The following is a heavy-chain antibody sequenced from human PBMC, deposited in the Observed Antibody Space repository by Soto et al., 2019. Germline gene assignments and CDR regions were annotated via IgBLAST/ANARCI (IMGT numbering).Heavy chain of an antibody. Sequence: SVKVSCKASGYTFTSYGISWVRQAPGQGLEWMGGIIPVFQTAYYTQRFQGRVTITADESTNTAYMELSSLRSEDTAIYYCARGGSGYTWFNEFWGQGTLVTVSS. D-gene: IGHD3-22*01. CDR2: IIPVFQTA. CDR3: ARGGSGYTWFNEF. CDR1: GYTFTSYG. J-gene: IGHJ4*02. V-gene: IGHV1-69*13.